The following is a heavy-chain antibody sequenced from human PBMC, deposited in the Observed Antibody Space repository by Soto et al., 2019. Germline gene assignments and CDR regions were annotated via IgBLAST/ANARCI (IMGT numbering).Heavy chain of an antibody. V-gene: IGHV1-69*13. CDR2: IIPIFGTA. CDR1: GGTFSSYA. CDR3: ARENYDSSGYYQPPPPSYFDY. J-gene: IGHJ4*02. Sequence: SVKVSCKASGGTFSSYAISWVRQAPGQGLEWMGGIIPIFGTANYAQKFQGRVTITADESTSTAYMELSSLRSEDTAVYYCARENYDSSGYYQPPPPSYFDYWGQGTLVTVSS. D-gene: IGHD3-22*01.